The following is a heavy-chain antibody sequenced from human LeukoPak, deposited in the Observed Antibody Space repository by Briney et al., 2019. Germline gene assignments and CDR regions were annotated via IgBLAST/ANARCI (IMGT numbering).Heavy chain of an antibody. V-gene: IGHV5-51*01. CDR3: ARRGYDSSGYRDAFDI. J-gene: IGHJ3*02. Sequence: GESLKISCKGSGYSFTSYWIGWVRQMPGKGLEWMGIIYPGDSDTTYSPSFQGQVTISADKSISTAYLQWSSLKASDTAMYYCARRGYDSSGYRDAFDIWGQGTMVTVSS. CDR2: IYPGDSDT. CDR1: GYSFTSYW. D-gene: IGHD3-22*01.